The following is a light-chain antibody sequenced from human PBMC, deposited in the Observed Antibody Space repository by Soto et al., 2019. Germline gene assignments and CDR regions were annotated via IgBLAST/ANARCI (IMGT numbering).Light chain of an antibody. CDR3: QQRSNWHTWT. CDR2: GAS. CDR1: QSVSSSY. Sequence: EIVMTQSPATLSVSPGERATLSCRAIQSVSSSYLTWYQQKPGQAPRLLIYGASTRATGIPARFSGSGSGTDFTLTISSLEPEDFAVYYCQQRSNWHTWTFGQGTKV. V-gene: IGKV3D-20*02. J-gene: IGKJ1*01.